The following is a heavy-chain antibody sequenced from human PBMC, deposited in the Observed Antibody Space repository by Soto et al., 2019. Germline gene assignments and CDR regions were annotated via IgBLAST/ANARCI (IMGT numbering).Heavy chain of an antibody. Sequence: EVQLLESGGGLVQPGGSLRLSCAASGFTFSSYAMSWVRQAPGKGLEWVSAISGSGGSTYYADSVKGRFTISRDNSKNTLYLQMNSLRADDTAVYYCAKSTVTTGYYYYCYGMDVWGQGTTVTVSS. J-gene: IGHJ6*02. CDR1: GFTFSSYA. D-gene: IGHD4-17*01. CDR3: AKSTVTTGYYYYCYGMDV. V-gene: IGHV3-23*01. CDR2: ISGSGGST.